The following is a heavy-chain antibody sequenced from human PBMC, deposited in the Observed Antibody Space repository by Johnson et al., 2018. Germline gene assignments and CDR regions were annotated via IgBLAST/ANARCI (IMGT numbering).Heavy chain of an antibody. J-gene: IGHJ6*02. D-gene: IGHD3-3*02. Sequence: VQLVESGGGLVQPGGSLRLSCAASGFTFSSYSMNWVRQAPGKGLEWVSYISSSSSTIYYADSVKGRFTISRDNAKNSLYLQMNSLKDEDTAGYYCAREIAFCTVLVDPFYYYGMDVWGQGTTVTVSS. CDR3: AREIAFCTVLVDPFYYYGMDV. CDR2: ISSSSSTI. V-gene: IGHV3-48*02. CDR1: GFTFSSYS.